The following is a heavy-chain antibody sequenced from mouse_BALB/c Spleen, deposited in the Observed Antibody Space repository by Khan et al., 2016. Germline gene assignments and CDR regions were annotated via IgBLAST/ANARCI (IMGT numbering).Heavy chain of an antibody. CDR2: INPDSSTI. J-gene: IGHJ2*01. V-gene: IGHV4-1*02. CDR3: ARQGDYGYDVY. Sequence: EVKLLESGGGLVQPGGSLKLSCAASGFDFSRYWMSWVRQAPGKGLEWIGEINPDSSTINYTPSLNDKFIISRDNAKNTLYLQMSKVRSEDTALXYCARQGDYGYDVYWGQGTTLTVSS. D-gene: IGHD2-2*01. CDR1: GFDFSRYW.